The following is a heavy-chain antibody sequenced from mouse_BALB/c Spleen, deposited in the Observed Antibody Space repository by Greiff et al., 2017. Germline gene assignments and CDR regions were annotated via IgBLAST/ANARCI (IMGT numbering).Heavy chain of an antibody. J-gene: IGHJ2*01. D-gene: IGHD1-1*01. CDR1: GFSLTSYG. Sequence: VQGVESGPGLVQPSQSLSITCTVSGFSLTSYGVHWVRQSPGKGLEWLGVIWSGGSTDYNAAFISRLSISKDNSKSQVFFKMNSLQANDTAIYYCALDYYGSPFDYWGQGTTLTVSS. V-gene: IGHV2-2*02. CDR3: ALDYYGSPFDY. CDR2: IWSGGST.